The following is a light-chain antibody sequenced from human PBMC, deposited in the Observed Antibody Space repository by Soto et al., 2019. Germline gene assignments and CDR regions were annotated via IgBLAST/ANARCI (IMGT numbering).Light chain of an antibody. V-gene: IGKV1-5*01. CDR1: QSIKTW. CDR3: QQYKSYST. Sequence: IQMSQSPSAVSASVGDRVTIPFRASQSIKTWLAWYQRKPGRAPNLLIYDASSLQSGVPSRFSGSGSGTDFTLTISSLQPDDFATYYCQQYKSYSTFGQGTKVDIK. J-gene: IGKJ1*01. CDR2: DAS.